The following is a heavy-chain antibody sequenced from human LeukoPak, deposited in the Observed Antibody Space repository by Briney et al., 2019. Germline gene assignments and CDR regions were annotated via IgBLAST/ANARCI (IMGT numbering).Heavy chain of an antibody. J-gene: IGHJ5*02. Sequence: GGSLRLSCAASGFTFSSYSMNWVRQAPGKGLEWVSSISSSSSYIYYADSVKGRFTISRDNAKNSLYLQMNSLRAEGTAVYYCASLGATNWFDPWGQGTLVTVSS. CDR3: ASLGATNWFDP. V-gene: IGHV3-21*01. CDR1: GFTFSSYS. D-gene: IGHD1-26*01. CDR2: ISSSSSYI.